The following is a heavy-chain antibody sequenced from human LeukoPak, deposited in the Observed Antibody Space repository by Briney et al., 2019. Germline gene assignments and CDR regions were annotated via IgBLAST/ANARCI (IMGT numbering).Heavy chain of an antibody. CDR3: ARFGKCNWNNLYYYYYGMDV. CDR1: GYTFTSYG. V-gene: IGHV1-18*01. CDR2: ISAYNGNT. Sequence: GASVKVSCKASGYTFTSYGISWVRQAPGQGLEWMGWISAYNGNTNYAQKLQGRVTMTTDTSTGTAYMELRSLRSDDTAVYYCARFGKCNWNNLYYYYYGMDVWGQGTTVTVSS. J-gene: IGHJ6*02. D-gene: IGHD1/OR15-1a*01.